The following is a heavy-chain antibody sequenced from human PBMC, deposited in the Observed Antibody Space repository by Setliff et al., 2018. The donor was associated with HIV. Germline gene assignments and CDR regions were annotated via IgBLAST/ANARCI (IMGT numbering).Heavy chain of an antibody. CDR2: IYYSGST. CDR1: GGSISSYY. V-gene: IGHV4-59*08. Sequence: SETLSLTCTVSGGSISSYYWSWIRQPPGKGLECIGYIYYSGSTNYNPSLKSRVTISVDTSKNQFSLKLSSVTAADTAVYYCARAVGSLGSSMGIDSWGQGTLVTVSS. J-gene: IGHJ4*02. D-gene: IGHD3-16*01. CDR3: ARAVGSLGSSMGIDS.